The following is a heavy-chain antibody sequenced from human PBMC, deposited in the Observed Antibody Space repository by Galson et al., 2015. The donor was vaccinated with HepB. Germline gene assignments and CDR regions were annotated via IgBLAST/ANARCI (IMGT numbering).Heavy chain of an antibody. D-gene: IGHD3-3*01. J-gene: IGHJ6*02. CDR1: GYTLTELS. V-gene: IGHV1-24*01. Sequence: SVKVSCKVSGYTLTELSMHWVRQAPGKGLEWMGGFDPEDGETIYAQKFQGRVTMTEDTSTDTAYMELSSLRSEDTAVYYCASSIDFWSGYPIERYGMDVWGQGTTVTVSS. CDR3: ASSIDFWSGYPIERYGMDV. CDR2: FDPEDGET.